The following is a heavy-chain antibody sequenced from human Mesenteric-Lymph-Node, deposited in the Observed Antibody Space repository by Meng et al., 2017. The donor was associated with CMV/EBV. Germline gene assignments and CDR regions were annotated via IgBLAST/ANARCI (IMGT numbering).Heavy chain of an antibody. CDR3: AAGRTHRFCHTMSCLDFFAL. J-gene: IGHJ2*01. Sequence: GESLKISCAASGFTVSTNYMTWVRQAPGKGLEWVSMIYSGGTTHYADSVKGRFTISRDNSKNTLYLQMSSLRAEDTAFYYCAAGRTHRFCHTMSCLDFFALWGRGTLVTVSS. CDR2: IYSGGTT. D-gene: IGHD3-22*01. V-gene: IGHV3-53*01. CDR1: GFTVSTNY.